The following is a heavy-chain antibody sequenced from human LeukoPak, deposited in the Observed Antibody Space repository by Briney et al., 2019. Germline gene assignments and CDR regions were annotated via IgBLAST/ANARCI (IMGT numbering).Heavy chain of an antibody. D-gene: IGHD6-13*01. CDR3: AREAYSSPGLLPPYYYYYMDV. CDR2: INPNSGGT. J-gene: IGHJ6*03. V-gene: IGHV1-2*06. CDR1: RYTFTGYY. Sequence: GASVKVSCKASRYTFTGYYMHWVRQAPGQGLEWMGRINPNSGGTNYAQKFQGRVTMTRDTSISTAYMELSRLRSDDTAVYYCAREAYSSPGLLPPYYYYYMDVWGKGTTVTVSS.